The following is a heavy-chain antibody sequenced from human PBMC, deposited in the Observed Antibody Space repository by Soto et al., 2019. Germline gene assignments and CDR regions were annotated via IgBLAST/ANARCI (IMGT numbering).Heavy chain of an antibody. J-gene: IGHJ4*02. V-gene: IGHV1-46*01. CDR2: INPSGGNT. Sequence: ASVKVSCKASGYTFTSYYMHWVRQAPGQGLEWMGIINPSGGNTNYAQKLQGRVTMTTDTSTSTAYMELRSLRSDDTAVYYCARDRASDYYYDISPIHREFDYWGQGTLVTVSS. D-gene: IGHD3-22*01. CDR3: ARDRASDYYYDISPIHREFDY. CDR1: GYTFTSYY.